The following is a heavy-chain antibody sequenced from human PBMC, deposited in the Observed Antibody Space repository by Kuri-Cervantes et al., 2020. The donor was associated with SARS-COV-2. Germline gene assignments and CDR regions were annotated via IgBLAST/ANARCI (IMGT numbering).Heavy chain of an antibody. CDR1: GFRFSSYA. CDR3: ARATPYYYDSSGYKGYFDY. CDR2: ISYDGTNK. J-gene: IGHJ4*02. Sequence: GGSLRLSCAASGFRFSSYAMHWVRQAPGKGLEWVAVISYDGTNKYYGDSVRGRFTISRDNSKNTLHLQMNSLRTEDTAVYYCARATPYYYDSSGYKGYFDYWGQGTLVTVSS. V-gene: IGHV3-30*04. D-gene: IGHD3-22*01.